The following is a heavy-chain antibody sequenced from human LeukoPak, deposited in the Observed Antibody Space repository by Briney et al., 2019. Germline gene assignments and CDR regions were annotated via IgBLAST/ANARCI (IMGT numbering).Heavy chain of an antibody. CDR3: ARLGGYYLPHFDY. CDR1: GGSISSSSYY. Sequence: SETLSLTCTVSGGSISSSSYYWGWIRQPPGKGLEWIGSIYYSGSTYYNPSLKSRVTISVDTSKNQFSLKLSSVTAADTAVYYCARLGGYYLPHFDYWGQGTLVTVSS. J-gene: IGHJ4*02. V-gene: IGHV4-39*01. CDR2: IYYSGST. D-gene: IGHD3-22*01.